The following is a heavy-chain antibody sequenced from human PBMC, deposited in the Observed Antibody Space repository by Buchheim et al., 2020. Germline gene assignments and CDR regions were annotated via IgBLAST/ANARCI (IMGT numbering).Heavy chain of an antibody. CDR2: INSDGSST. V-gene: IGHV3-74*01. D-gene: IGHD4-17*01. J-gene: IGHJ6*02. CDR1: GFTFSSYW. CDR3: TRVVTYGDEVDYYYGMDV. Sequence: EVQLVESGGGLVQPGGSLRLSCAASGFTFSSYWMHWVRQAPGKGLVWVSRINSDGSSTSYADSVKGRFTISRDNAKNTLYLLMNSLRAEDTVVYYSTRVVTYGDEVDYYYGMDVWGQGT.